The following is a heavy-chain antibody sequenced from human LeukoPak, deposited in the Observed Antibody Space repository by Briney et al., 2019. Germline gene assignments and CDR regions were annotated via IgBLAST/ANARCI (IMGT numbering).Heavy chain of an antibody. CDR3: ARGPSGYSSGPPYFDY. D-gene: IGHD6-19*01. J-gene: IGHJ4*02. CDR2: ISSSSSTI. V-gene: IGHV3-48*04. CDR1: GFTFSSYS. Sequence: GGSLRLSCAASGFTFSSYSMNWVRQAPGKGLEGVSYISSSSSTIYYADSGKVRFTMSRDNAKNSLYPQRTSLRAEDTAVYYCARGPSGYSSGPPYFDYWGQGTLVTVSS.